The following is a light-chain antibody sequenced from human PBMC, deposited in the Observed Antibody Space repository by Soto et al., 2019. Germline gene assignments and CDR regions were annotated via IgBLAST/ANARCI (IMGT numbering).Light chain of an antibody. V-gene: IGLV2-23*02. CDR1: SPNVGVYKL. CDR3: SSYCLSYGSIETSATVV. CDR2: EVT. J-gene: IGLJ2*01. Sequence: QSVLTQPASVSGSPGQSITISCTGTSPNVGVYKLVSWYQQHPGKAPKLLVYEVTNRPSGVSTRFSGSKSGNTASLTISGLQAEDEAEYYCSSYCLSYGSIETSATVVFGGGTKLTVL.